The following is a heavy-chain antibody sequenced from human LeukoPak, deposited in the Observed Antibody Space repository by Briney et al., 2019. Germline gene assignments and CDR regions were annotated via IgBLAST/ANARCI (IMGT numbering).Heavy chain of an antibody. CDR3: ARSPDGSFRGVY. Sequence: ASVKVSCKASGYTLTGYYMHWVRQAPGQGLEWMGWINPNSGGTNYAQKFQSRVTMTRDTSISTAYMELSRLRSDDTAVYYCARSPDGSFRGVYWGQGTLVTVSS. J-gene: IGHJ4*02. CDR2: INPNSGGT. D-gene: IGHD1-26*01. CDR1: GYTLTGYY. V-gene: IGHV1-2*02.